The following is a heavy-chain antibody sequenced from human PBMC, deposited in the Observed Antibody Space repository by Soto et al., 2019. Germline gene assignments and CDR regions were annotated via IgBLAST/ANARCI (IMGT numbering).Heavy chain of an antibody. CDR3: TLGSWSAETFDI. Sequence: QVQLVQSGAEVKKPGSSVKVSCKASGGTFSTYTIIWVRQAPGQGLEWMGRILPMLDITNSAQRFKGRVTITADKSTSTAYLELSSLRSEDTAVYYCTLGSWSAETFDIWGRGTMVTVSS. V-gene: IGHV1-69*02. CDR2: ILPMLDIT. J-gene: IGHJ3*02. D-gene: IGHD6-13*01. CDR1: GGTFSTYT.